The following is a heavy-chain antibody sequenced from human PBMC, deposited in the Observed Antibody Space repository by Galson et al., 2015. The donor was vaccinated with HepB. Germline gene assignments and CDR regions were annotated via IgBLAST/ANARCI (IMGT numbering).Heavy chain of an antibody. J-gene: IGHJ3*02. V-gene: IGHV3-33*01. CDR2: IWYDGSNK. CDR3: ARDRSMAGTDAFDI. D-gene: IGHD6-6*01. CDR1: GFTFSSYG. Sequence: SLRLSCAASGFTFSSYGMHWVRQAPGKGLEWVAVIWYDGSNKYYADSVKGRFTISRDNSKNTLYLQMNSLRAEDTAVYYCARDRSMAGTDAFDIWGQGTMVTVSS.